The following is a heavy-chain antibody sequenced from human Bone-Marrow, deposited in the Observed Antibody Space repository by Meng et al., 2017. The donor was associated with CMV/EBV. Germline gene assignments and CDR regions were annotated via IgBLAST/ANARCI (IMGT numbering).Heavy chain of an antibody. J-gene: IGHJ6*02. V-gene: IGHV3-74*01. Sequence: GESLKISCAASGFTFSSYWMHWVRQAPGKGLVWVSRINSDGSSTSYADSVKGRFTISRDNAKNSLYLQMNSLRAEDTALYYCARDLGWNYVLYYYGMDVWGQGTTVTVSS. D-gene: IGHD1-7*01. CDR1: GFTFSSYW. CDR2: INSDGSST. CDR3: ARDLGWNYVLYYYGMDV.